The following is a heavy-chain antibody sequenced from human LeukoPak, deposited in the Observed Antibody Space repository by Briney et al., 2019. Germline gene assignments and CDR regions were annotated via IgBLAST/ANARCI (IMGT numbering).Heavy chain of an antibody. CDR1: GGSISSYY. Sequence: KPSETLSLTCTVSGGSISSYYWSWIRQPPGKGLEWIGYIYYSGSTNYNPSLKSRVTISVDTSKNQFSLKLSSVTAADTAVYYCAREGIYYYYSSCSSGAFDIWGQGTMVTVSS. CDR3: AREGIYYYYSSCSSGAFDI. CDR2: IYYSGST. D-gene: IGHD3-22*01. J-gene: IGHJ3*02. V-gene: IGHV4-59*01.